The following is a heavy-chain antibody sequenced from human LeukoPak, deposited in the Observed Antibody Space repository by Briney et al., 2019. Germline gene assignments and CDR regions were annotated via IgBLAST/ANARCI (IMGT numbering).Heavy chain of an antibody. Sequence: VASVKVSCKASGGTFSSYAISWVRQAPGQGLEWMGGIIPILGTANYAQKFQGRVTITADESTSTAYMELSSLRSEDTAVYYCAGTYYYGSGSYYVPDYWGQGTLVTVSS. CDR2: IIPILGTA. CDR1: GGTFSSYA. V-gene: IGHV1-69*13. D-gene: IGHD3-10*01. J-gene: IGHJ4*02. CDR3: AGTYYYGSGSYYVPDY.